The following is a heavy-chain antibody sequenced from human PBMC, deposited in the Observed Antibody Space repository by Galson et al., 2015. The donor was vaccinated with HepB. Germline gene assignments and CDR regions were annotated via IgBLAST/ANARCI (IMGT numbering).Heavy chain of an antibody. J-gene: IGHJ5*02. V-gene: IGHV5-51*03. CDR3: ARWVGWFGESTINWFDP. CDR2: IYPGDSDT. CDR1: GSSFTSYW. D-gene: IGHD3-10*01. Sequence: QSGAEVKKPGESLKISCKGSGSSFTSYWIGWVRQMPGKGLEWMGIIYPGDSDTRYSPSFQGQVTISADKSISTAYLQWSSLKASDTAMYYCARWVGWFGESTINWFDPWGQGTLVTVSS.